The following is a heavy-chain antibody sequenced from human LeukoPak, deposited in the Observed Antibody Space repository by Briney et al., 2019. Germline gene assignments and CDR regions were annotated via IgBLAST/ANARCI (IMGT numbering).Heavy chain of an antibody. CDR1: GDSIRKNNW. CDR2: INHSGST. CDR3: ARAESRPRGFNS. V-gene: IGHV4-4*02. Sequence: PSETLSLTCAVSGDSIRKNNWWSWVRQPPGKGLEWIGEINHSGSTNYNPSLKSRVTISVDTSKKQFSLKLSSVTAADTAVYYCARAESRPRGFNSWGQGTLVTVSS. J-gene: IGHJ4*02. D-gene: IGHD1-14*01.